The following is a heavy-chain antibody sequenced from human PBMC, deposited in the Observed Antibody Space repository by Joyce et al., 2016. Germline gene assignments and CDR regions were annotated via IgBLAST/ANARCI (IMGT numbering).Heavy chain of an antibody. V-gene: IGHV3-23*04. J-gene: IGHJ3*01. D-gene: IGHD2-15*01. CDR1: LPRPNNYV. Sequence: EIQLEESGGTLVHPWGSLSLTCRVSLPRPNNYVMAWVRQAPGKCLGWVSARGASGGGRYYEDSVKGRFTVSRDNSKNMMYMQMTRLQTEDTAIYYCARAMTVVVAYTLRDGFDVWGRGTMVAVSS. CDR2: RGASGGGR. CDR3: ARAMTVVVAYTLRDGFDV.